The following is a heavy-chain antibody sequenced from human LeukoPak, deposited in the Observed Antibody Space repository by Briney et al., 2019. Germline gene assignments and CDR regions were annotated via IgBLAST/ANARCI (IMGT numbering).Heavy chain of an antibody. J-gene: IGHJ4*02. CDR3: AKFERDCSSTSCQDY. V-gene: IGHV1-46*01. Sequence: ASVTVSCKASGYTFTSYHMHWVRQAPGQGLEWMGIINPSGGSTSYAQKFQGRVTMTRDTSTSTVYMELSSLRSEDTAVYYCAKFERDCSSTSCQDYWGQGTLVTVSS. CDR1: GYTFTSYH. CDR2: INPSGGST. D-gene: IGHD2-2*01.